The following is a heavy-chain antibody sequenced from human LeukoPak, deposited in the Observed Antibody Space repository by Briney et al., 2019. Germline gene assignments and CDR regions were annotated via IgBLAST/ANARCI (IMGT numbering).Heavy chain of an antibody. CDR3: ARTGLTGYSSGWYPAEVDY. J-gene: IGHJ4*02. V-gene: IGHV4-59*08. Sequence: SETLSLTCTVSGGSISSYYWSWIRQPPGKGLEWIGYISYSGSTKYNPSLKNRVTISVDTSKNQFSLKLSSVTAADTAVYYCARTGLTGYSSGWYPAEVDYWGQGTLVTVSS. CDR2: ISYSGST. D-gene: IGHD6-19*01. CDR1: GGSISSYY.